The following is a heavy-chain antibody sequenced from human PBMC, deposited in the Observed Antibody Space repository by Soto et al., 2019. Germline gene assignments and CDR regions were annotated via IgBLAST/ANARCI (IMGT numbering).Heavy chain of an antibody. CDR2: IYYSGST. CDR3: AGLKVRYCSGGRCYSDAFDI. Sequence: SETLSLTCTVSGGSISSYYWSWIRQPPGKGLEWIGYIYYSGSTNYNPSLKSRVTISVDTSKNQFSLRLSSVTAADTAVYYCAGLKVRYCSGGRCYSDAFDIWGQGTMVTVSS. J-gene: IGHJ3*02. CDR1: GGSISSYY. D-gene: IGHD2-15*01. V-gene: IGHV4-59*08.